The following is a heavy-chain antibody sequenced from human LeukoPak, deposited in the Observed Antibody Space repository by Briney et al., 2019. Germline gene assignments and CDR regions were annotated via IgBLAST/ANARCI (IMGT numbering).Heavy chain of an antibody. CDR3: TKGRRDGYNSGPRGDI. CDR2: ITGSGGST. Sequence: GGSLRLSCAASGFTFSSYAMNWVRQAPGKGLEWVSAITGSGGSTYYADSVKGRFTISRDNSKNTLYLQMNSLRAEDTAVYYCTKGRRDGYNSGPRGDIWGQGTMVTVSS. D-gene: IGHD5-24*01. CDR1: GFTFSSYA. J-gene: IGHJ3*02. V-gene: IGHV3-23*01.